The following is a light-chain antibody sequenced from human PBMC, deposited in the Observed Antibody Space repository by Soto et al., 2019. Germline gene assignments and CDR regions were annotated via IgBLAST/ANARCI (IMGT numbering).Light chain of an antibody. CDR3: QQYSSYSP. V-gene: IGKV1-5*03. Sequence: DIQMTQSPSPLSASVGDRVTITCRASQNINSLLAWYQQKPGKAPKLLIYKASSLESGVPSRFSGNGSGTEFTLTISSLQPDDFATYYCQQYSSYSPFGGGTKVEIK. CDR2: KAS. CDR1: QNINSL. J-gene: IGKJ4*02.